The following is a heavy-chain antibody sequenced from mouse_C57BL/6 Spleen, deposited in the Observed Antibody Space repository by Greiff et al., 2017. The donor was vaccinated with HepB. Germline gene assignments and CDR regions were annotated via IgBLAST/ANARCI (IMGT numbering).Heavy chain of an antibody. CDR3: ARSRGLYDGYFFDY. Sequence: QVQLQQPGAELVRPGSSVKLSCKASGYTFTSYWMHWVKQRPIQGLEWIGNIDTSDSETHYNQKFKDKAKFTVDKSSSTAYMQLSSLTSEDSADYYCARSRGLYDGYFFDYWGQGTTLTVSS. D-gene: IGHD2-3*01. CDR1: GYTFTSYW. V-gene: IGHV1-52*01. CDR2: IDTSDSET. J-gene: IGHJ2*01.